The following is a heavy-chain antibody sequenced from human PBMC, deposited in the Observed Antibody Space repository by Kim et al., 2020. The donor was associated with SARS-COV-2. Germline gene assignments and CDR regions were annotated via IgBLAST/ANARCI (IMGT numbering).Heavy chain of an antibody. D-gene: IGHD3-22*01. CDR1: GFTFSSYG. CDR2: IWYDGSNK. CDR3: ARDPGGXXYDSXXXRPFXXYXXXXX. V-gene: IGHV3-33*01. J-gene: IGHJ3*01. Sequence: GGSLRLSCAASGFTFSSYGMHWVRQAPCKGLEWVAVIWYDGSNKYYADSVKGRFTISRDNSKNTLYLQMNSLRAEDMAVYYCARDPGGXXYDSXXXRPFXXYXXXXXWGQGT.